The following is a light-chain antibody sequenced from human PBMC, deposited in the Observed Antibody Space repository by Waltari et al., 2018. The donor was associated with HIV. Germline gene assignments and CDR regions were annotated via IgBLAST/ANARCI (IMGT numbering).Light chain of an antibody. CDR2: QVN. J-gene: IGLJ2*01. V-gene: IGLV2-8*01. CDR3: SSFAGSNNLMV. CDR1: SSDVGGYNY. Sequence: QSALTQPPSASGSPGQSVTISCTGTSSDVGGYNYVSWYQQHPGKAPKLMIYQVNKRPAGVPARFSGTKSGNRASLTVSGRQAEDEADYYCSSFAGSNNLMVFGGGTKLTVL.